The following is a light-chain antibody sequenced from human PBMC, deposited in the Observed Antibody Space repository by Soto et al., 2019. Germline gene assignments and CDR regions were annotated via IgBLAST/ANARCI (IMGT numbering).Light chain of an antibody. CDR1: SSDVGRYNF. CDR2: DVI. CDR3: CSYAGSYTHV. J-gene: IGLJ1*01. V-gene: IGLV2-11*01. Sequence: QSVLTQPRSVSGSPGQSVTISCTGTSSDVGRYNFVSWYQQHPDKAPKLMIYDVIKRPSGVPDRFSGSKSGSTASLTIYGLQAEDEADCHCCSYAGSYTHVFGTGTKVTVL.